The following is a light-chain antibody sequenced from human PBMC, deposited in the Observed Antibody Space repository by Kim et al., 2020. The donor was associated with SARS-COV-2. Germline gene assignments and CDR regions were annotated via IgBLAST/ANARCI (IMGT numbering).Light chain of an antibody. CDR2: DAS. CDR3: QQYNISPLT. J-gene: IGKJ1*01. V-gene: IGKV1-5*01. CDR1: QSVSSL. Sequence: DIQMTQSPSTLSASIGDRVTITCRASQSVSSLLAWYQQKPGKAPTLLIFDASTLNSGVPSRFSARGSGTEFTLTIRRLQPDDFATYFCQQYNISPLTFGQGTKVDIK.